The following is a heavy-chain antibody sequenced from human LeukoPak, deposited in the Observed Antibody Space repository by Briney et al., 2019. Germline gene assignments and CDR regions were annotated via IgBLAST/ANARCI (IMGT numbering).Heavy chain of an antibody. V-gene: IGHV4-61*02. CDR3: ARGRNWNRAWVDY. Sequence: SQTLSLTCTVSGGSISSGSYYWSWIRQPAGKGLEWIGRIYTSGSTNYNPSLKSRVTISVDTSKNQFSLKLSSVTAADTAVYYCARGRNWNRAWVDYWGQGTLVTVSS. CDR1: GGSISSGSYY. CDR2: IYTSGST. D-gene: IGHD1-20*01. J-gene: IGHJ4*02.